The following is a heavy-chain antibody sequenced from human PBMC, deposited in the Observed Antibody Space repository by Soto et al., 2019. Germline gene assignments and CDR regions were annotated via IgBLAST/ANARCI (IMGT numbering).Heavy chain of an antibody. D-gene: IGHD2-2*01. CDR1: GYTFITYG. CDR2: ITTYNGKT. V-gene: IGHV1-18*01. J-gene: IGHJ4*02. Sequence: QVHLVQSGAEVKKPGASVKVSCEASGYTFITYGISWVRQAPGQGLEWMGWITTYNGKTNYAQKVQDRVTMTTDTSTGTAYLELRSLRSDDSAVYYCARDTSHYFDLWGQGKLITFS. CDR3: ARDTSHYFDL.